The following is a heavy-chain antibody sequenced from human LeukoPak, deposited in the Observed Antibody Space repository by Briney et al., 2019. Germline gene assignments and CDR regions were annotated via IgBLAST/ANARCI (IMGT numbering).Heavy chain of an antibody. CDR3: ARAGPPALWHTGYYRPDYFDD. Sequence: SETLSLTCTVSGGSISSSSYYWGWIRQPPGKGLEWIGSIYYSGSTYYNPSLKSRVTISVDTSKNQFSLKLSSVTAADTAVYYCARAGPPALWHTGYYRPDYFDDWGQGSLVTVSS. V-gene: IGHV4-39*01. CDR1: GGSISSSSYY. D-gene: IGHD3-9*01. J-gene: IGHJ4*02. CDR2: IYYSGST.